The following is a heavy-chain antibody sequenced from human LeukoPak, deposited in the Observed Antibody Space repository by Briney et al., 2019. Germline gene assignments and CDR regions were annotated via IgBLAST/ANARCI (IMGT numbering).Heavy chain of an antibody. J-gene: IGHJ4*02. D-gene: IGHD3-22*01. CDR2: ISGSGGST. Sequence: GGSLRLSCAVSGITLSNYGMSWVRQAPGKELEWVAGISGSGGSTNYADSVKGRFTISRDNRKNTLYLQMNSLRAEDTAVYFCAKRGVVIRVILVGFHKEAYYFDSWDQGALVTVSS. CDR3: AKRGVVIRVILVGFHKEAYYFDS. V-gene: IGHV3-23*01. CDR1: GITLSNYG.